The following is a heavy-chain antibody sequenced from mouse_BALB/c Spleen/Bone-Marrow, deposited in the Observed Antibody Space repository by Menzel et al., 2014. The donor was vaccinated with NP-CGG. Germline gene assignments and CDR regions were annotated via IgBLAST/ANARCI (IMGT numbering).Heavy chain of an antibody. Sequence: VQLVESVAELARPGASVKLSCKASGYTFTSYWMQWVKQRPGQGLEWIGAIYPGDGYTRYTQKFKGKTTLTADKSSSTAYMQLSSMASEDSAVYHCAREKDNFDYWGQGTTLTVSS. CDR1: GYTFTSYW. CDR3: AREKDNFDY. CDR2: IYPGDGYT. V-gene: IGHV1-87*01. J-gene: IGHJ2*01.